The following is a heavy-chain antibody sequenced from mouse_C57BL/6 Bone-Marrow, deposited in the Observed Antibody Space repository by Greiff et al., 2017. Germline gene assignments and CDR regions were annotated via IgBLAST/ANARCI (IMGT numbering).Heavy chain of an antibody. J-gene: IGHJ1*03. CDR3: ARQDYGSHWYFDV. CDR1: GFTFSDYG. CDR2: ISNLAYSI. V-gene: IGHV5-15*01. Sequence: EVHLVESGGGLVQPGGSLKLSCAASGFTFSDYGMAWVRQAPRKGPEWVAFISNLAYSIYYADTVTGRFTISRENAKNTLYLEMSSLRSEDTAMYYCARQDYGSHWYFDVWGTGTTVTVSS. D-gene: IGHD1-1*01.